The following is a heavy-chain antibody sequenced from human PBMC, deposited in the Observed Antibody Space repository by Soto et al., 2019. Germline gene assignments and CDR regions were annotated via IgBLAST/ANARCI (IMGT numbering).Heavy chain of an antibody. V-gene: IGHV3-30*18. CDR1: GFTFSSYG. D-gene: IGHD3-3*01. Sequence: GGSLRLSCAASGFTFSSYGMHWVRQAPGKGLEWVAVISYDGSNKYYADSVKGRFTISRDNSKNTLYLQMNSLRAEDTAVYYCAKDMPGITIFGVVPPDYWGQGTLVTVSS. CDR2: ISYDGSNK. J-gene: IGHJ4*02. CDR3: AKDMPGITIFGVVPPDY.